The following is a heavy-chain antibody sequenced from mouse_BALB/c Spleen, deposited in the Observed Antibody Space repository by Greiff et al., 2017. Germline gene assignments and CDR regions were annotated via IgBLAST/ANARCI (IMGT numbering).Heavy chain of an antibody. J-gene: IGHJ4*01. CDR2: IDPENGDT. CDR1: GFNIKDYY. CDR3: NGGVPGNYYAMDY. V-gene: IGHV14-4*02. Sequence: EVQRVESGAELVRSGASVKLSCTASGFNIKDYYMHWVKQRPEQGLEWIGWIDPENGDTEYAPKFQGKATMTADTSSNTAYLQLSSLTSEDTAVYYCNGGVPGNYYAMDYWGQGTSVTVSS.